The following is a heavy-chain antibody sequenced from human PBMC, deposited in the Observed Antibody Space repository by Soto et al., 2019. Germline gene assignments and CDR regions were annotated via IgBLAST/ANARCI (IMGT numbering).Heavy chain of an antibody. CDR3: ARDRGYCPDSFDV. J-gene: IGHJ3*01. D-gene: IGHD3-10*01. V-gene: IGHV1-18*01. CDR1: VYTFSSFG. Sequence: ASVKVSCKASVYTFSSFGISWVRQAPGQGLEWMGWISAHNGDTNYAQKLQGRVTMTTDTSTSTVYMDLTSLRSDDTAMYYCARDRGYCPDSFDVWGQGTQVTVSS. CDR2: ISAHNGDT.